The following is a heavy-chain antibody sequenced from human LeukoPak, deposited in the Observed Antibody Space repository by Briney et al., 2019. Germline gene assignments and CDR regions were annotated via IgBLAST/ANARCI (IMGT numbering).Heavy chain of an antibody. D-gene: IGHD2-2*01. CDR2: INHSGST. V-gene: IGHV4-34*01. J-gene: IGHJ6*03. CDR3: ARLGYCSSTSCSKPRPYYYYYMDV. CDR1: GGSFSGYY. Sequence: PSETLSLTCAVYGGSFSGYYWSWIRQPPGKGLEWIGEINHSGSTNYNPSLKSRVTISVDTSKNQFSLKLSSVTAADTAVYYCARLGYCSSTSCSKPRPYYYYYMDVWGKGTTVTISS.